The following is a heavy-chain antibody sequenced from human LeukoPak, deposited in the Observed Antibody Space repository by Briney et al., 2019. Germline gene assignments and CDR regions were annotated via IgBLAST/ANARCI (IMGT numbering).Heavy chain of an antibody. Sequence: GGSLRLSCAASGFTFSSYWMHWVRQAPGKRLVWVSRINSDGSSTIYADSVKGRFTISRDNAKNTLYLQMNSLRAEDTAVYYCARAGYVLRFLEWLSYGDYFDYWGQGTLVTVSS. CDR1: GFTFSSYW. CDR3: ARAGYVLRFLEWLSYGDYFDY. CDR2: INSDGSST. V-gene: IGHV3-74*01. J-gene: IGHJ4*02. D-gene: IGHD3-3*01.